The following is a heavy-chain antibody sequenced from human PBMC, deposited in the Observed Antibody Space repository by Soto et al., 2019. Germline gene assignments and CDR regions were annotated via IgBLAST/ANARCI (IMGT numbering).Heavy chain of an antibody. CDR1: GFTFSRYG. J-gene: IGHJ5*02. D-gene: IGHD4-17*01. CDR3: ARDDDYVANAIDL. Sequence: PGGSLRLSCVASGFTFSRYGMHWVRQAPGKGLEWVAVIWNDGSKQVYDDSVKGRFTISRDNSKNTLYLEMDSLRDEDTSVYYCARDDDYVANAIDLWGQGTLVTVS. V-gene: IGHV3-33*01. CDR2: IWNDGSKQ.